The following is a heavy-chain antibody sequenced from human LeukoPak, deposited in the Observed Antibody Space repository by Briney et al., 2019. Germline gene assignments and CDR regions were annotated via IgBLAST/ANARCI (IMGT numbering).Heavy chain of an antibody. Sequence: SVKGSCKASGGAFSSYAISWVRQAPGQGLEWMGWIIPIFVTANYAQKFQGRVTITTDESTSTAYMELSSLRSEDTAVYYCARAAAAAGPNYYFDYWGQGTLVTVSS. CDR3: ARAAAAAGPNYYFDY. J-gene: IGHJ4*02. V-gene: IGHV1-69*05. CDR1: GGAFSSYA. CDR2: IIPIFVTA. D-gene: IGHD6-13*01.